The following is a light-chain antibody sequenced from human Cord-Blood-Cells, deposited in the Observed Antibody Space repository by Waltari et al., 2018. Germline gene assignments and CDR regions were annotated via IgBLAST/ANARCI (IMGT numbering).Light chain of an antibody. CDR2: DVS. V-gene: IGLV2-11*01. CDR1: SSDVGGYNY. CDR3: CSYAGSYTFHWV. Sequence: QSALTQPRSVSGSPGQSVTISCTGTSSDVGGYNYVSWYQQHPGKAPKLMIYDVSKRPSGVPDRFSGSKSGITASLTISGLQAEDEADYYCCSYAGSYTFHWVFGGGTKLTVL. J-gene: IGLJ3*02.